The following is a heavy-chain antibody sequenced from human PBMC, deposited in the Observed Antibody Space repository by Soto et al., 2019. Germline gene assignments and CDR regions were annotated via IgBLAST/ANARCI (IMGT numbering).Heavy chain of an antibody. J-gene: IGHJ6*02. CDR2: IWYDGSNK. CDR1: GFTFSSYG. D-gene: IGHD1-26*01. Sequence: QVQLVESGGGVVQPGRSLRLSCAASGFTFSSYGMHWVRQAPGKGLEWVAVIWYDGSNKYYADSVKGRFTISRDNSKNTLYLQMNSLRAEDTAVYYCARGDYYYGMDVWGQGTTVTVSS. V-gene: IGHV3-33*01. CDR3: ARGDYYYGMDV.